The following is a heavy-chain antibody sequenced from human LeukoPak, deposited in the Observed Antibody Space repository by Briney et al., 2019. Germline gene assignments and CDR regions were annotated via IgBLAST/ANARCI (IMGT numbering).Heavy chain of an antibody. CDR2: IKQDGSAK. Sequence: GGSLRLSCAASEFSFSRSWMNWVRQAPGKGLEWVANIKQDGSAKYYVDSVEGRFTISRDNAKNSLYLQMNSLRAEDTAVYYCAAQGVFSHGGYWGQGTLVTVSS. CDR3: AAQGVFSHGGY. V-gene: IGHV3-7*05. D-gene: IGHD3-16*01. J-gene: IGHJ4*02. CDR1: EFSFSRSW.